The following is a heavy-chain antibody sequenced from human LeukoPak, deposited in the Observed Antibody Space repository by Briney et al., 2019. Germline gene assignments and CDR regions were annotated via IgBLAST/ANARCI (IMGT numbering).Heavy chain of an antibody. Sequence: GASVKVSCKASGGTFTSYAISWVRQAPGQGLEWMGGIMPVFGTANYAQKFQGRVTITADESTSTAYMERSSLRSEDTAVYYCATPSIAAWGWFDPWGQGTLVTVSS. CDR2: IMPVFGTA. V-gene: IGHV1-69*13. CDR1: GGTFTSYA. CDR3: ATPSIAAWGWFDP. D-gene: IGHD6-6*01. J-gene: IGHJ5*02.